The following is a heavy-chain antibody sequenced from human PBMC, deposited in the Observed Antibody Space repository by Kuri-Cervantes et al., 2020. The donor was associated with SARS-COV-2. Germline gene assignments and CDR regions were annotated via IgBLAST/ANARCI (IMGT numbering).Heavy chain of an antibody. Sequence: ASVKVSCKASGYTFTSYGISWVRQAPGQGLEWMGWISAYNGNTNYAQKLQGRVTMTTDTSTSTAYMELRSLRSDDTAVYYCATGLLWFRGLLGGGDYWGQGTLVTVSS. D-gene: IGHD3-10*01. CDR1: GYTFTSYG. CDR3: ATGLLWFRGLLGGGDY. V-gene: IGHV1-18*01. J-gene: IGHJ4*02. CDR2: ISAYNGNT.